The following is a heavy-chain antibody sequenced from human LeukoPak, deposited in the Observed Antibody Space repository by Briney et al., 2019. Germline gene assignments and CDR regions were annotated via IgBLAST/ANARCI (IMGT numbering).Heavy chain of an antibody. CDR1: GGSISSGSYY. CDR3: ARLPKS. CDR2: IYTSGST. J-gene: IGHJ4*02. Sequence: SETLSLTCTVSGGSISSGSYYWSWIRQPAGKGLEWIGRIYTSGSTNYNPTLKSRVTISVDTSKNQFSLKLSSVTAADTAVYYCARLPKSWGQGTLVTVSS. V-gene: IGHV4-61*02.